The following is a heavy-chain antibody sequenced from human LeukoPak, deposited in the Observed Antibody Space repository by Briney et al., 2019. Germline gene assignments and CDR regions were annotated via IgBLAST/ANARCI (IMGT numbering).Heavy chain of an antibody. CDR2: INTNTGNP. Sequence: ASVKVSCKASGYTFTSYAMNWVRQAPGQGLEWMGWINTNTGNPTCAQGFTGRFVFSLDTSVSTAYLQISSLKAEDTAVYYCAREGEHYYGSGSQFGSDYWGQGTLVTVSS. J-gene: IGHJ4*02. CDR1: GYTFTSYA. D-gene: IGHD3-10*01. V-gene: IGHV7-4-1*02. CDR3: AREGEHYYGSGSQFGSDY.